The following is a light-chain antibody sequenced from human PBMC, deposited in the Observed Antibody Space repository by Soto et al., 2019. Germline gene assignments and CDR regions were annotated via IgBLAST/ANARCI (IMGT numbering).Light chain of an antibody. CDR1: SSNIGAGYD. J-gene: IGLJ2*01. CDR2: GNS. CDR3: QSYDSSVSKVV. V-gene: IGLV1-40*01. Sequence: QSVLTQPPSVSGAPGQRVTISCTGSSSNIGAGYDVHWYQQLPGTAPKLLIYGNSTRPSGVPDRFSGSKSGTSASLAITGLQDEDEADYYCQSYDSSVSKVVFGGGTKLTVL.